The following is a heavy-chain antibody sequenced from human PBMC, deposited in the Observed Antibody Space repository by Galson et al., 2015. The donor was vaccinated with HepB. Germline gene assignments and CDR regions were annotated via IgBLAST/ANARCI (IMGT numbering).Heavy chain of an antibody. Sequence: SVKVSCKASGYTFTSYGISWVRQAPGQGLEWMGRIIPILGIANYAQKFQGRVTITADKSTSTAYMELSSLRSEDTAVYYCARAALSVSTYYYDSSGSADAFDIWGQGTMVTVSS. CDR2: IIPILGIA. CDR1: GYTFTSYG. D-gene: IGHD3-22*01. V-gene: IGHV1-69*04. CDR3: ARAALSVSTYYYDSSGSADAFDI. J-gene: IGHJ3*02.